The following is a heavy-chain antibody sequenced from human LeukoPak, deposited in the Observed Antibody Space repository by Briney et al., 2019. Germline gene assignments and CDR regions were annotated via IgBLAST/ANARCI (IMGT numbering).Heavy chain of an antibody. J-gene: IGHJ4*02. CDR3: ARASFDPIAVAGPPPKLDY. Sequence: GASVKVSCKASGYTFSSYDIHWVRQATGQGLEWMGWMNPNSGNTVYAQKFQGRVTMTRDMSTSTVYMELSSLKSEDTAVYYCARASFDPIAVAGPPPKLDYWGQGTLVTVSS. V-gene: IGHV1-8*01. D-gene: IGHD6-19*01. CDR1: GYTFSSYD. CDR2: MNPNSGNT.